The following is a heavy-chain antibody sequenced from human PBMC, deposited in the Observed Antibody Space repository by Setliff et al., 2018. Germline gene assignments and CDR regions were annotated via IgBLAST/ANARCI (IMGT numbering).Heavy chain of an antibody. D-gene: IGHD6-19*01. Sequence: GGSLRLSCAASGFTFSGYWMSWVRQAPGKGLEWVANIKQDGSEKYYVDSVKGRFTISRDNAKNMVYLQMNSLRAEDTAVYYCAKAKGGYSSGRPFDYWGQGTLVTVSS. V-gene: IGHV3-7*01. CDR3: AKAKGGYSSGRPFDY. CDR2: IKQDGSEK. CDR1: GFTFSGYW. J-gene: IGHJ4*02.